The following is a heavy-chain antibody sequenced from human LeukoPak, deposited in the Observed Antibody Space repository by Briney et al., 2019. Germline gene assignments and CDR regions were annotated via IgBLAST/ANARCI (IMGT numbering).Heavy chain of an antibody. D-gene: IGHD5-18*01. CDR3: ARGGTAISFDS. V-gene: IGHV3-74*01. J-gene: IGHJ4*02. CDR2: INSDGSST. Sequence: GGSLRLSCEASGFTFSTYWMSWVRQAPGKGLVWVSRINSDGSSTSYADSVKGRFTISRDSAKNTLYLQMNSLRADDTAVYYCARGGTAISFDSWGQGTLVTVSS. CDR1: GFTFSTYW.